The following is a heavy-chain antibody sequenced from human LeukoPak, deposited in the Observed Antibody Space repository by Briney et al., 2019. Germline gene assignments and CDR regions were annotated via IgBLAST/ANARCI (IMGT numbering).Heavy chain of an antibody. V-gene: IGHV3-23*01. CDR3: AKVTIGYCSSTSCYSFDY. J-gene: IGHJ4*02. D-gene: IGHD2-2*02. Sequence: GRSLRLSCAASGFTFSSYAMSWVRQAPGKGLEWVSAISGSGGSTYYADSVKGRFTISRDNSKNTLYLQMNSLRAEDTAVYYCAKVTIGYCSSTSCYSFDYWGQGTLVTVPS. CDR2: ISGSGGST. CDR1: GFTFSSYA.